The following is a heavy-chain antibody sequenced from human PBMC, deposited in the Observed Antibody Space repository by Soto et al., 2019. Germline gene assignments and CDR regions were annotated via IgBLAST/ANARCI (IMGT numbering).Heavy chain of an antibody. CDR1: GFTFDDYA. V-gene: IGHV3-9*01. Sequence: EVQLVESGGGLVQPGRSLRLSCAASGFTFDDYAMHWVRQAPGKGLEWVSGISWNSGSIGYADSVKGRFTISRDNAKNSLDLQMNSLRAEDTALYYCAKDTGYSSSYPHYFDYWGQGTLVTVSS. CDR3: AKDTGYSSSYPHYFDY. D-gene: IGHD6-6*01. J-gene: IGHJ4*02. CDR2: ISWNSGSI.